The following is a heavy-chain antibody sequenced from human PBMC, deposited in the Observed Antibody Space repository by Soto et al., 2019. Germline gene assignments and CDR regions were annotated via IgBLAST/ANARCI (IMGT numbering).Heavy chain of an antibody. CDR3: WRDITGTYYDGMDV. Sequence: QVQLVESGGGVVQPGRSLRLSCAASGFSFSSYGMHWVRQAPGKGLEWVAVIWYDGSNKYYADSVKGRFTISRDNSKNALYLQMNSLRAEDTAVYYCWRDITGTYYDGMDVWGEGTTVTVSS. V-gene: IGHV3-33*01. J-gene: IGHJ6*04. D-gene: IGHD1-20*01. CDR2: IWYDGSNK. CDR1: GFSFSSYG.